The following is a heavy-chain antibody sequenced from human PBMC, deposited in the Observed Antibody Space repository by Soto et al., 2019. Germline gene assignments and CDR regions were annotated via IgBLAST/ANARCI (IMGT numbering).Heavy chain of an antibody. CDR1: GYTFTSYD. CDR3: ARGGGGYPGHYGDYYYYYGMDV. V-gene: IGHV1-8*01. Sequence: QVQLVQSGAEVKKPGASVKVSCKASGYTFTSYDINWVRQATGQGLEWMGWMNPNSGNTGYAQKFQGRVTMTRNTSISTAYRELGSLRSEDTAVYYCARGGGGYPGHYGDYYYYYGMDVWGQGTTVTVSS. D-gene: IGHD4-17*01. CDR2: MNPNSGNT. J-gene: IGHJ6*02.